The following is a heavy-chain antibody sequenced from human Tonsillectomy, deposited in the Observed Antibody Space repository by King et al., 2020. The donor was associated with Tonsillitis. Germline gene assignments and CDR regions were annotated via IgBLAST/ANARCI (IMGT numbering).Heavy chain of an antibody. D-gene: IGHD3-22*01. CDR2: IYHSGST. CDR1: GYSISSGFY. CDR3: AGDSSGSYYRMNS. V-gene: IGHV4-38-2*01. Sequence: VQLQESGPGLVKPSETLSLTCAVSGYSISSGFYWGWIRQPPGKGLEWIGSIYHSGSTYYNPSLKSRVTISVDTSKNQFSLTLRPVTAADTAVYYCAGDSSGSYYRMNSWGQGTLVTVSP. J-gene: IGHJ4*02.